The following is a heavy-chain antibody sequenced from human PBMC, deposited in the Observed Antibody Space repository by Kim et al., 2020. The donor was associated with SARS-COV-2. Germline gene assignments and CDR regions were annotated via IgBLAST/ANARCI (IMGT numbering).Heavy chain of an antibody. CDR3: ARFDSSGYYYVGFVY. D-gene: IGHD3-22*01. Sequence: ASVKVSCKASGYTFTSYGISWVRQAPGQGLEWMGWISAYNGNTNYAQKLQGRVTMTTDTSTSTAYMELRSLRSDDTAVYYCARFDSSGYYYVGFVYWGQGTLVTVSS. J-gene: IGHJ4*02. V-gene: IGHV1-18*04. CDR1: GYTFTSYG. CDR2: ISAYNGNT.